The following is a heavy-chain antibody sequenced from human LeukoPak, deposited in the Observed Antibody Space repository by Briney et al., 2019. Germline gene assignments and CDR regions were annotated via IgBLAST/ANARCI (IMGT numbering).Heavy chain of an antibody. CDR1: GFTFSSYA. J-gene: IGHJ4*02. Sequence: GGSLRLSCAASGFTFSSYAMSWVRQAPGKGLEWVSAISGSGGSTYYADSVKGRFTISRDNSKNTLYLQMNSLRAEDTAVYYCAKDSVYCSSTSCYVYWGQGTLATVSS. V-gene: IGHV3-23*01. CDR2: ISGSGGST. D-gene: IGHD2-2*01. CDR3: AKDSVYCSSTSCYVY.